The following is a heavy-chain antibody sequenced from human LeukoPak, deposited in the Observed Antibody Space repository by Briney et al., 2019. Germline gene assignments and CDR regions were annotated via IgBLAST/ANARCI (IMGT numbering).Heavy chain of an antibody. J-gene: IGHJ4*02. CDR2: IKQDGSEK. V-gene: IGHV3-7*01. D-gene: IGHD2/OR15-2a*01. CDR3: VRGAYYAAY. Sequence: GGSLRLSCAASGFTFSSYSMSWVRQTPGKGLEWVANIKQDGSEKHYVGSVKGRLNISRDNVKNALYLQMNSLRIEDTGVYYCVRGAYYAAYWGQGTLVTVSS. CDR1: GFTFSSYS.